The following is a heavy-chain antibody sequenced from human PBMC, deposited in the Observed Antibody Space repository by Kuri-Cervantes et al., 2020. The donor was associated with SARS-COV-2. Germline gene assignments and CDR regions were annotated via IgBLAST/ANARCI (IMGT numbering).Heavy chain of an antibody. J-gene: IGHJ4*02. CDR1: GDSVSSNSAA. CDR3: AGGSSGRDY. CDR2: TFYRSKWHN. D-gene: IGHD6-19*01. V-gene: IGHV6-1*01. Sequence: SETLSLTCAISGDSVSSNSAAWSWIRQSPSRGLEWLGRTFYRSKWHNDYAVSVKGRITISPDTSKNQFSLRLNSVTPEDTAVYYCAGGSSGRDYWGQGTLGTDSS.